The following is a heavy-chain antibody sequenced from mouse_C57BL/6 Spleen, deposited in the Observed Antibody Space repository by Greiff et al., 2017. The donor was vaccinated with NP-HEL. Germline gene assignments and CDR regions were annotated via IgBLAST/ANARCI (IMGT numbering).Heavy chain of an antibody. V-gene: IGHV5-16*01. CDR3: ARDYYGGVDY. D-gene: IGHD1-1*01. Sequence: EVKLVESEGGLVQPGSSMKLSCTVSGFTFSDNYMAWVRQVPEKGLEWVANINYDGSSTYYLDSLKSRFIISRDNAKNILYLQMSSLKSEDTATYYCARDYYGGVDYWGQGTTLTVSS. CDR2: INYDGSST. CDR1: GFTFSDNY. J-gene: IGHJ2*01.